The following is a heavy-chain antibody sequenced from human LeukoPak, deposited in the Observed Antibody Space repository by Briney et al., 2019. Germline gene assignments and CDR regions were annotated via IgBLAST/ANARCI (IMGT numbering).Heavy chain of an antibody. CDR3: AKDRLSDYGAPTDAFDI. CDR2: ISGSGGGT. V-gene: IGHV3-23*01. Sequence: GGSLRLSCAASGFTFSSYAMSWVRQAPGKGLEWVSAISGSGGGTYYADSVKGRFTISRENSKNTLWLQMNSLRAEDTAVYYCAKDRLSDYGAPTDAFDIWGQGTMVTVSS. CDR1: GFTFSSYA. J-gene: IGHJ3*02. D-gene: IGHD4-17*01.